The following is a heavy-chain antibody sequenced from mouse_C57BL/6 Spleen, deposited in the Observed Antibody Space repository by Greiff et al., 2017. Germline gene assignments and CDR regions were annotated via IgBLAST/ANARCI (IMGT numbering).Heavy chain of an antibody. CDR3: ARGGNYGSSPHAMDY. Sequence: VQLQQPGAELVMPGASVKLSCKASGYTFTSYWMHWVKQRPGQGLEWIGEIDPSDSYTNYNQKFKGKSTLTVDKSSSTAYMQLSSLTSEDTAVYYWARGGNYGSSPHAMDYWGQGTSVTVSS. V-gene: IGHV1-69*01. D-gene: IGHD1-1*01. J-gene: IGHJ4*01. CDR2: IDPSDSYT. CDR1: GYTFTSYW.